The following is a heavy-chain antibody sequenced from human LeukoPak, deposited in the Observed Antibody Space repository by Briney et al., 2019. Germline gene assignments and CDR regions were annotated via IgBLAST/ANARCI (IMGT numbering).Heavy chain of an antibody. CDR2: IIPIFGTA. Sequence: EASVKVSCKASGGTFSSYAIRWVRQAPGQGLEWMGGIIPIFGTANYAQKFQGRVTITADESTSTAYMELSSLRSEDTAVYYCARDTRGVWYFDLWGRGTLVTVSS. CDR3: ARDTRGVWYFDL. V-gene: IGHV1-69*01. CDR1: GGTFSSYA. J-gene: IGHJ2*01. D-gene: IGHD1-26*01.